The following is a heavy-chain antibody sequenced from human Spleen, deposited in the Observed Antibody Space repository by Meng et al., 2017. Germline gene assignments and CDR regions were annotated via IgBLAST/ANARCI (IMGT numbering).Heavy chain of an antibody. J-gene: IGHJ4*02. D-gene: IGHD3-9*01. CDR1: GYSINSGYY. V-gene: IGHV4-38-2*02. Sequence: SETLSLTCTVSGYSINSGYYWGWIRQPPGKGLEWIGNIYQSGNTHYNPSPKSRVTISVDTSKNHFSLRLSSVTAADTAVYFCARELRYLDWLPSYFDYWGQGTLVTVSS. CDR3: ARELRYLDWLPSYFDY. CDR2: IYQSGNT.